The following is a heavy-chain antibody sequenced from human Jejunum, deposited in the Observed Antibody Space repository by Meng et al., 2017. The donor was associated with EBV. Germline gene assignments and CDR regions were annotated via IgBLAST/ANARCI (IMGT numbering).Heavy chain of an antibody. Sequence: QVQLVQVGAGDSKPGASVKVSCKASGYTFTTYFLHWVRQAPGQGLEWMGIINTRGGTTTYAQGFQGRVTMSRDTSPGTVYMDLSGLTSEDTAMYYCARTFGDYDAFDYWGQGTLVTVSS. CDR2: INTRGGTT. V-gene: IGHV1-46*01. J-gene: IGHJ4*02. D-gene: IGHD4-17*01. CDR3: ARTFGDYDAFDY. CDR1: GYTFTTYF.